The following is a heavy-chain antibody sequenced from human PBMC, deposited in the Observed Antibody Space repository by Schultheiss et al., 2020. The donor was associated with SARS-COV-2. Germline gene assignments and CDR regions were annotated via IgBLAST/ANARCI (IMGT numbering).Heavy chain of an antibody. V-gene: IGHV4-59*01. Sequence: SETLSLTCTVSGGSISSYYWSWIRQPPGKGLEWIGYIYYSGSTNYNPSLKSRVTISVDTSKNQFSLKLSSVTAADTAVYYCARDDASGYSYGFAAFDIWGQGTMVTVSS. D-gene: IGHD5-18*01. CDR1: GGSISSYY. J-gene: IGHJ3*02. CDR2: IYYSGST. CDR3: ARDDASGYSYGFAAFDI.